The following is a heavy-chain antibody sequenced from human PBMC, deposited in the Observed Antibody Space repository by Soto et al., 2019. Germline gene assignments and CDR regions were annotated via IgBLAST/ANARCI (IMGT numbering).Heavy chain of an antibody. CDR1: GYTFTSYG. V-gene: IGHV1-18*01. D-gene: IGHD6-6*01. Sequence: QVHLVQSGAEVKKPGDSVKVSCKGSGYTFTSYGITWVRQDPGQGREWMGWISAHNGNTDYAQRLQGRVTVTRDTSTSTAYMELRSLRSDDTAVYYCARGRDGDYWGQGALVTVSS. CDR3: ARGRDGDY. J-gene: IGHJ4*02. CDR2: ISAHNGNT.